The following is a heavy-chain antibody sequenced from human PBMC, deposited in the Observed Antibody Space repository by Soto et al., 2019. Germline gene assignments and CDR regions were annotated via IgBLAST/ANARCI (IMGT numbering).Heavy chain of an antibody. CDR3: AKEVRYYYDSRGVDAFDI. J-gene: IGHJ3*02. Sequence: QVQLVESGGGVVQPGRSLRLSCAASGFTFSSYGMHWVRQAPGKGLEWVAVISYHGSDQYYADSVKGRYTISRDNSKNSVNLQMKSLRAEDTAVYYCAKEVRYYYDSRGVDAFDIWGLGTVFTVSS. D-gene: IGHD3-22*01. CDR2: ISYHGSDQ. CDR1: GFTFSSYG. V-gene: IGHV3-30*18.